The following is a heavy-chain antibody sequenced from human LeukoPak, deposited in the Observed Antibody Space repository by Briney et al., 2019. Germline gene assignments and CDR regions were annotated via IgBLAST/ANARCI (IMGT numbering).Heavy chain of an antibody. CDR3: AREGAVAGYYYYYYMDV. CDR1: GYTFTTYG. V-gene: IGHV1-18*01. CDR2: ISAYNGNT. J-gene: IGHJ6*03. Sequence: ASVKVSCTASGYTFTTYGISWVRQAPGQGLEWMGWISAYNGNTNYAQKLQGRVTMTTDTSTSTAYMELRSLRSDDTAVYYCAREGAVAGYYYYYYMDVWGKGTTVTVSS. D-gene: IGHD6-19*01.